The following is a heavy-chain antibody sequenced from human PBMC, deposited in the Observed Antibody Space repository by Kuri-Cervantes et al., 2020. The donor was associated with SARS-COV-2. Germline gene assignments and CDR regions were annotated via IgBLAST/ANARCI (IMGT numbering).Heavy chain of an antibody. Sequence: SETLSLTCTVSGGSISSGSYYWSWIRQPAGKGLEWIGRIYTSGSTNYNPSLKSRVTISVDTSKNQFSLKLSSVTAADTAVYYCARGPRYCSSTSCYPLDAFDIWGQGTMVTVSS. V-gene: IGHV4-61*02. CDR3: ARGPRYCSSTSCYPLDAFDI. J-gene: IGHJ3*02. CDR2: IYTSGST. CDR1: GGSISSGSYY. D-gene: IGHD2-2*01.